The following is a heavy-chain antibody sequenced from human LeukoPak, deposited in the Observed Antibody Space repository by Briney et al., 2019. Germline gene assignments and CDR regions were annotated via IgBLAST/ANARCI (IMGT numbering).Heavy chain of an antibody. Sequence: SQTLSLTCAISGDSVSSNSAAWNWIRQSPSRGLEWLGRTYYRSKWYNDYAVSVKSRITINPDTSKNQFSLQLNSVTPEDTAVYYCARDPLYYYGSGSYTIKGIIPRSDAFDIWGQGTIVTVSS. J-gene: IGHJ3*02. V-gene: IGHV6-1*01. CDR2: TYYRSKWYN. CDR1: GDSVSSNSAA. CDR3: ARDPLYYYGSGSYTIKGIIPRSDAFDI. D-gene: IGHD3-10*01.